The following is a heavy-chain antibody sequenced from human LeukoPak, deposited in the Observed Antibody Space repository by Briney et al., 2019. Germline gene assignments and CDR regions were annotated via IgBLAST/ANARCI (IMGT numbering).Heavy chain of an antibody. V-gene: IGHV4-39*01. Sequence: SETLSLTCSVSRASVTGGSFYWGWLRQPPGKGLEWIATVYYTGSTYYNPSLKSRVTISIDTSKNQFSLNLRSVMAADTAEDTCVRHSGLLGVSRPFDYWGQGTLVTVSS. CDR2: VYYTGST. CDR3: VRHSGLLGVSRPFDY. CDR1: RASVTGGSFY. D-gene: IGHD2-15*01. J-gene: IGHJ4*02.